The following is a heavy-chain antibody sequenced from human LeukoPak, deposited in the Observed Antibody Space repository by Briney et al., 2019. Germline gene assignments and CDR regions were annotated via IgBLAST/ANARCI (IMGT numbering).Heavy chain of an antibody. CDR1: GFTFSNYC. J-gene: IGHJ4*02. V-gene: IGHV3-7*01. D-gene: IGHD3-16*02. CDR2: IKHDESEK. CDR3: AILLGAAGDLSLYRPSDY. Sequence: SGGSLRLSCAASGFTFSNYCMSWVRQAPGKGLEGVASIKHDESEKFFVDSVKGRFIISRDNDKNSLHLLMSSLRAEDTAVYYCAILLGAAGDLSLYRPSDYWGQGTLVSVSS.